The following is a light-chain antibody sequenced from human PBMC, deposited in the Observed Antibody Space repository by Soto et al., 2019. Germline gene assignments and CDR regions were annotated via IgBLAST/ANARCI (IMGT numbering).Light chain of an antibody. Sequence: QSVLTQPPSVSGAPGQRITISCNGSNSNIGAGYDVHWYQQLPGTAPKLLMSNNDNRPSGVPDRFSGSKSGASASLAITGVQAEDEADYYCQSFDSTMTVFGGGTKLTVL. CDR3: QSFDSTMTV. V-gene: IGLV1-40*01. J-gene: IGLJ2*01. CDR2: NND. CDR1: NSNIGAGYD.